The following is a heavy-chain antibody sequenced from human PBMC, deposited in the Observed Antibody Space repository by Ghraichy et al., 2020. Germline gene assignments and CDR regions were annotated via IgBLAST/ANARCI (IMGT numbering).Heavy chain of an antibody. CDR1: GYTFTSYG. Sequence: ASVKVSCKASGYTFTSYGISWVRQAPGQGLEWMGWISAYNGNTNYAQKLQGRVTMTTDTSTSTAYMELRSLRSDDTAVYYCAAGYCSGGSCLIFDYWGQGTLVTVSS. CDR3: AAGYCSGGSCLIFDY. CDR2: ISAYNGNT. J-gene: IGHJ4*02. V-gene: IGHV1-18*01. D-gene: IGHD2-15*01.